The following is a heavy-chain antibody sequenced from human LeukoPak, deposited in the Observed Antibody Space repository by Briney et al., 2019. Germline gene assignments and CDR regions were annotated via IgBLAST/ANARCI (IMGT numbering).Heavy chain of an antibody. V-gene: IGHV4-30-4*01. CDR2: IHYSGST. J-gene: IGHJ4*02. Sequence: PSETLSLTCFVSGGSISSGDHYWSWIRQPPGTGLEWIGHIHYSGSTYYNPSLKSRITISADTSKNQFSLNLRSVTAADTAVYYCARDTVHRVAAVEGSYWGQGTLVTVSS. CDR1: GGSISSGDHY. D-gene: IGHD6-13*01. CDR3: ARDTVHRVAAVEGSY.